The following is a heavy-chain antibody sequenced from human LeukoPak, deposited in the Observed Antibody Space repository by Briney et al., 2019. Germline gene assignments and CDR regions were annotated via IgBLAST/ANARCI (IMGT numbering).Heavy chain of an antibody. CDR2: VYQSGIT. CDR3: AAADTVADDSYYIDF. Sequence: SQTLSLTCTVSGASISSSGHYWSWVRQPPGKGLEWIGYVYQSGITYYNPSLKSRVTISLDGSKNQFSLELTSVTAADTAIYYCAAADTVADDSYYIDFWGQGTLVAVSS. V-gene: IGHV4-30-2*01. J-gene: IGHJ4*02. CDR1: GASISSSGHY. D-gene: IGHD6-25*01.